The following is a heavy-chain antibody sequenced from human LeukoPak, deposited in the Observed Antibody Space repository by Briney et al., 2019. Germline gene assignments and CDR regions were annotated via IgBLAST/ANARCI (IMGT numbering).Heavy chain of an antibody. V-gene: IGHV1-8*01. CDR3: ARDGEQWLVEGSSYYYYYGMDV. D-gene: IGHD6-19*01. CDR2: MNPNSGNT. Sequence: ASVKVSCKASGYTFTSYDINWVRQATGQGLEWMGWMNPNSGNTGYAQKFQGRVTMTRNTSISTAYMELSSLRSEDTAVYYCARDGEQWLVEGSSYYYYYGMDVWGQGTTVTVSS. J-gene: IGHJ6*02. CDR1: GYTFTSYD.